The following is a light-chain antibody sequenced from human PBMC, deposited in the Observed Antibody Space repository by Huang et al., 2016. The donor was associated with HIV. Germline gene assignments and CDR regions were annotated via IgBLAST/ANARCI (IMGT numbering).Light chain of an antibody. CDR1: QSLLHSYGYNY. J-gene: IGKJ5*01. Sequence: DIVMTQSPLSLPVTPGESASISCSSSQSLLHSYGYNYLAWYVQKPGQTPQVLIYLGSNRASGVSDRFSGSGSGTDFTLKISRVEAEDVGVYYCMQALQTPITFGQGTRLEIK. CDR2: LGS. CDR3: MQALQTPIT. V-gene: IGKV2-28*01.